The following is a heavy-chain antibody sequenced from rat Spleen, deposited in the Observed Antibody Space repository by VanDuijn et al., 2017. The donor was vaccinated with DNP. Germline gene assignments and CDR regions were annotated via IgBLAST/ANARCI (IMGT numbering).Heavy chain of an antibody. V-gene: IGHV5S10*01. CDR2: IIYDGSRT. CDR1: GFTFSDYN. D-gene: IGHD1-12*01. CDR3: TTLNFYASLSEYFDY. J-gene: IGHJ2*01. Sequence: EVQLVESGGGLVQPGRSLKLSCAASGFTFSDYNMAWVRQAPKKGLEWVATIIYDGSRTYYRDSVKGRFTVSRENAKSTLYLQTDSLRSEDTATYYCTTLNFYASLSEYFDYWGQGVMVTVSS.